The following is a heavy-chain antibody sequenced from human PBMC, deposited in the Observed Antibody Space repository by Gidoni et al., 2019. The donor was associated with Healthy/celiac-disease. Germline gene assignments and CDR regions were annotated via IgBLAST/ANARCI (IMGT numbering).Heavy chain of an antibody. Sequence: QVQLVQSGAEVTKPGASVTVSCKASGYPFPGSYMHWVREAPGQGLEWMGWINPNSGGTNYAQKLQGRVTMTRDTSISTAYMELSRLRSDDTAGYYCARSKTLLEWLSKGWFDPWGQGTLVTVSS. D-gene: IGHD3-3*01. CDR1: GYPFPGSY. CDR3: ARSKTLLEWLSKGWFDP. CDR2: INPNSGGT. J-gene: IGHJ5*02. V-gene: IGHV1-2*02.